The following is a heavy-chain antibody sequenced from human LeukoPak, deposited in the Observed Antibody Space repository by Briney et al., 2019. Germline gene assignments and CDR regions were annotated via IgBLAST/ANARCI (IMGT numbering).Heavy chain of an antibody. Sequence: GASVKVSCKASGYTFTGYYMHWVRQAPGQGLGWMGWINPNSGGTNYAQKFQGRVTMTRDTSISTAYMELSRLRSDDTAVYYCARFYVDGGYYFDYWGQGTLVTVSS. D-gene: IGHD3-10*02. CDR1: GYTFTGYY. CDR2: INPNSGGT. V-gene: IGHV1-2*02. CDR3: ARFYVDGGYYFDY. J-gene: IGHJ4*02.